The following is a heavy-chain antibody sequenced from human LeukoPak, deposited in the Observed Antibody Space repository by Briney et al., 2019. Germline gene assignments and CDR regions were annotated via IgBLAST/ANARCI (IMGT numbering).Heavy chain of an antibody. CDR2: INPNSGGT. J-gene: IGHJ4*02. Sequence: GASVKVSCKASGYTFTGYYMHWVRQAPGQGLEWMGWINPNSGGTNYAQKFQGRVTMTRDTSISTAYMELSRLRSDDTAAYYCAVDFWSGYYTASDDYWGQGTLVTVSS. CDR1: GYTFTGYY. V-gene: IGHV1-2*02. CDR3: AVDFWSGYYTASDDY. D-gene: IGHD3-3*01.